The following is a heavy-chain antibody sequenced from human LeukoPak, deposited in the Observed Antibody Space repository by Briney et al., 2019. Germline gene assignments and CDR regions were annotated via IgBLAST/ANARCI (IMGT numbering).Heavy chain of an antibody. D-gene: IGHD2-2*02. J-gene: IGHJ4*02. CDR3: ARAFSIVVVPAAINYFDY. Sequence: GASVKVSCKASGYTLTGYYMHWVRQAPGQGLEWMGWINPNSGGTNYAQKFQGRVTMTRDTSISTAYMELSRLRSDDTAVYYCARAFSIVVVPAAINYFDYWGQGTLVTVSS. V-gene: IGHV1-2*02. CDR1: GYTLTGYY. CDR2: INPNSGGT.